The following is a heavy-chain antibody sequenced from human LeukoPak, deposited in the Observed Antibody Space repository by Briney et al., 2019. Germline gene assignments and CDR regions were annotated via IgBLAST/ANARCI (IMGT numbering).Heavy chain of an antibody. CDR2: MNPNSGNT. CDR3: ARVYSRGGYYDFWSGYYDDAFDI. Sequence: ASVKVSCKASGYTFTSYDINWVRQATGQGLEWMGWMNPNSGNTGYAQKFQGRVTMTRNTSISTAYMELSSLRSEDTAVYYCARVYSRGGYYDFWSGYYDDAFDIWGQGTMVTVSS. D-gene: IGHD3-3*01. CDR1: GYTFTSYD. V-gene: IGHV1-8*01. J-gene: IGHJ3*02.